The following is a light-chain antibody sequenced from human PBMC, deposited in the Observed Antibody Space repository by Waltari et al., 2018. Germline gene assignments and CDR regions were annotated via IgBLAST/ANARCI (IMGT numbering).Light chain of an antibody. Sequence: EIVLTQSPATLSLSPAERATLSCRASQRVSSDLAGFLQKPGQAPRLLIYDASDRATGIPARCSGSGSGTDFTLTISGLEPEDFAVYDGQQRSNWAFTVGGGTKVEIK. J-gene: IGKJ4*01. CDR2: DAS. CDR3: QQRSNWAFT. V-gene: IGKV3-11*01. CDR1: QRVSSD.